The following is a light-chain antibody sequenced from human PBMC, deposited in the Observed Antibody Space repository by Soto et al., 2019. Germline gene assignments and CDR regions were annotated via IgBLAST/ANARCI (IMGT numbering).Light chain of an antibody. CDR2: SGS. CDR1: QSLLHSNGYNY. Sequence: DLVLTQSPLSLPVTPGEPASISCRSSQSLLHSNGYNYLDWYLQRPGQSPQLLIYSGSNRASGVPDRFSGSGSGTDFTLTISRVETEDVGVYYCMQARQTPPWTFGPGTRV. CDR3: MQARQTPPWT. J-gene: IGKJ1*01. V-gene: IGKV2-28*01.